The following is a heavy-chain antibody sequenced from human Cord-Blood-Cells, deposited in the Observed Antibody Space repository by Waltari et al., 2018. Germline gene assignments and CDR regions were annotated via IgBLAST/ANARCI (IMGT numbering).Heavy chain of an antibody. CDR3: AKTDHILVDIVATIDY. J-gene: IGHJ4*02. V-gene: IGHV3-30*18. D-gene: IGHD5-12*01. CDR1: GFTFSSSG. CDR2: ISNDGSDK. Sequence: QVQLVESGGGVVQPGRSLRLSCAASGFTFSSSGMHWVRQAPGKSLEWLSVISNDGSDKYYADSVKGGFTMSRDNSKTTLYLQMNSLRSDVTAVYYCAKTDHILVDIVATIDYWGQGTLVTVSS.